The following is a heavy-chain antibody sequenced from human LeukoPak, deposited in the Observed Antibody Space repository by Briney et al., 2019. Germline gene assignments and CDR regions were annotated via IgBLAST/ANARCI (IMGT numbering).Heavy chain of an antibody. V-gene: IGHV1-24*01. Sequence: GASVKVSCKISGYTLTELSMHWVRQAPGKGLEWMGGFDPEDGETIYAQKFQGRVTMTEDTSTDTAYMELSSPRSEDTAVYYCATVVIASPYYYMDVWGKGTTVTVSS. D-gene: IGHD2-21*01. CDR2: FDPEDGET. CDR1: GYTLTELS. CDR3: ATVVIASPYYYMDV. J-gene: IGHJ6*03.